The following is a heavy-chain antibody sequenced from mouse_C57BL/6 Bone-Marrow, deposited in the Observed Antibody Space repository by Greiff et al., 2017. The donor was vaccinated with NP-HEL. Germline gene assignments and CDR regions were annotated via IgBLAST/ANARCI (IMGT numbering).Heavy chain of an antibody. D-gene: IGHD1-1*01. Sequence: QVQLKQPGAELVMPGASVKLSCKASGYTFTSYWMHWVKQRPGQGLEWIGEIDPSDSDTNYNQKFKGKSTLTVDKSSSTAYMQLSSLTSEDSAVYYSARGLRYPMDYWGQGTAVTVSS. J-gene: IGHJ4*01. CDR2: IDPSDSDT. V-gene: IGHV1-69*01. CDR3: ARGLRYPMDY. CDR1: GYTFTSYW.